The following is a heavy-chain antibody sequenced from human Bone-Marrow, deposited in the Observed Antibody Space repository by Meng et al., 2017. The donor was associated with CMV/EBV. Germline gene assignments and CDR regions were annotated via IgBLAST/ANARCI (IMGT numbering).Heavy chain of an antibody. Sequence: GGSLRLSCAASGFTFSSYAMSWVRQAPGKGLVWVSVIYSGGSSTYYADSVKGRFTISRDNSKNTLYLQMNSLRAEDTAVYYCAKEGDFWSGFDYWGQGNLVTVSS. CDR3: AKEGDFWSGFDY. CDR2: IYSGGSST. V-gene: IGHV3-23*03. CDR1: GFTFSSYA. J-gene: IGHJ4*02. D-gene: IGHD3-3*01.